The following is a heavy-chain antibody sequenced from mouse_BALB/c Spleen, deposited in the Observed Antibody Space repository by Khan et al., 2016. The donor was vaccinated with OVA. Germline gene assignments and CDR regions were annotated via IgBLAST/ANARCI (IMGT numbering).Heavy chain of an antibody. D-gene: IGHD2-14*01. J-gene: IGHJ3*01. V-gene: IGHV1-77*01. CDR1: GYTFTDYI. Sequence: QVRLQQSGPELVKPGASLKVSCKASGYTFTDYIIGWVRQSTRQGLEWIGDIFPGSDTPYYTEKFKDKATLTADKSSNTAYMQLSSLTSEDSAVYFCARGGYSVFAYWGQGTLVTVSA. CDR2: IFPGSDTP. CDR3: ARGGYSVFAY.